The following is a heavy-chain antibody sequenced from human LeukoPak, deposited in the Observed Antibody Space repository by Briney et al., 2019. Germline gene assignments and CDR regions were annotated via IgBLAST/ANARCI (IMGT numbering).Heavy chain of an antibody. CDR3: ARDKGDGYNPFDY. CDR1: GGSISSSSYY. CDR2: IYYSGST. J-gene: IGHJ4*02. D-gene: IGHD5-24*01. V-gene: IGHV4-39*07. Sequence: SETLSLTCTVSGGSISSSSYYWGWIRQPPGKGLEWIGSIYYSGSTYYNPSLKSRVTISVDTSKNQFSLKLSSVTAADTAVYYCARDKGDGYNPFDYWGQGTLVTVSS.